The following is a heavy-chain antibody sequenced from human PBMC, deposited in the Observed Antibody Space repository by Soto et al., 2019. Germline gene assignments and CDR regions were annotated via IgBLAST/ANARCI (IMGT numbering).Heavy chain of an antibody. Sequence: EVRLVESGGGLVQPGGSLRLSCAASGFIFSSYNLNWDRQAAGKGLEGVSYISSSGNTIYYSDSVKGRFTFSRDNGKNSLFLQMNSLREEDTAVYYCARDRGVGTPDSFDIWGQGTMVTVSS. J-gene: IGHJ3*02. CDR2: ISSSGNTI. V-gene: IGHV3-48*02. D-gene: IGHD3-3*01. CDR1: GFIFSSYN. CDR3: ARDRGVGTPDSFDI.